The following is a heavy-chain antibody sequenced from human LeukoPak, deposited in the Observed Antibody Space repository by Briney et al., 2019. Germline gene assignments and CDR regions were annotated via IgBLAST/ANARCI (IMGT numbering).Heavy chain of an antibody. V-gene: IGHV4-61*02. J-gene: IGHJ5*02. CDR3: ARGTPRGLGCSSTSCYSDPWSDP. CDR2: IYTSGST. CDR1: GGSISSGSYY. D-gene: IGHD2-2*01. Sequence: SETLSLTCTVSGGSISSGSYYWSWIRQPAGKGLEWIGRIYTSGSTNYNPSLKSRVTISVDTSKNQFSLRLSSVTAADTAVYYCARGTPRGLGCSSTSCYSDPWSDPWGQGTLVTVSS.